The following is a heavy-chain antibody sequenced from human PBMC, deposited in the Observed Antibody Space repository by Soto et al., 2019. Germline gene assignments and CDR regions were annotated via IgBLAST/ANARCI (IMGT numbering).Heavy chain of an antibody. D-gene: IGHD5-18*01. V-gene: IGHV1-69*06. CDR2: IIPIFGTA. Sequence: QVQLVQSGAEVKKPGSSVKVSCKASGGTFSSYAISWVRQAPGQGLEWMGGIIPIFGTATYAQKFQGRVTITADKSTSTAYMELSSLRSEDTAVYYCARELVVDTAMVTGSYFDYWGQGTLVTVSS. CDR3: ARELVVDTAMVTGSYFDY. J-gene: IGHJ4*02. CDR1: GGTFSSYA.